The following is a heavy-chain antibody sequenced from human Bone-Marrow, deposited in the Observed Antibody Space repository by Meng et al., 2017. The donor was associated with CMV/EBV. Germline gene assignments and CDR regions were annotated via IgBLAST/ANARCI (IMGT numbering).Heavy chain of an antibody. Sequence: VKVSCKVSGYTLTKLSMHWVRQATGQGLEWMGWMNPNSGNTGYAQKFQGRVTITRNTSISTAYMELSSLRSEDTAVYYCARGNRRSSTSFDRWGQGTLVTVSS. CDR3: ARGNRRSSTSFDR. D-gene: IGHD2-2*01. CDR1: GYTLTKLS. J-gene: IGHJ4*02. CDR2: MNPNSGNT. V-gene: IGHV1-8*03.